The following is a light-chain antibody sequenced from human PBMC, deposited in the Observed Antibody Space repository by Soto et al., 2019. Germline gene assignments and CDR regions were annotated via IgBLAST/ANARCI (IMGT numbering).Light chain of an antibody. CDR2: EVK. V-gene: IGLV2-8*01. CDR1: SSDIGDYNY. Sequence: QSALTQPPSASGSPGQSVTVSCTGSSSDIGDYNYVSWYQQHPGNAPKLIIYEVKKRPSGTPDRFSGSNSGNTASLTVSGLQAEDEADYYCSSYAGNNNFVCGSGTKVTV. CDR3: SSYAGNNNFV. J-gene: IGLJ1*01.